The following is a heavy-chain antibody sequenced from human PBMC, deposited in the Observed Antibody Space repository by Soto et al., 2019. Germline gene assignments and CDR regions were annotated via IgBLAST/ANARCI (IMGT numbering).Heavy chain of an antibody. D-gene: IGHD3-9*01. CDR3: ASDKDWAFDY. CDR2: IFTTGTTI. J-gene: IGHJ4*02. CDR1: GFTFSSYS. V-gene: IGHV3-48*03. Sequence: EVQLVESGGGLVQPGGSLRLSCVASGFTFSSYSIVWVRQAPGKGLEWVSYIFTTGTTIYYADSVKGRFTVSRDNAKNSLVLLLNSLSAEDMAVYYCASDKDWAFDYWGQRNLVTVSS.